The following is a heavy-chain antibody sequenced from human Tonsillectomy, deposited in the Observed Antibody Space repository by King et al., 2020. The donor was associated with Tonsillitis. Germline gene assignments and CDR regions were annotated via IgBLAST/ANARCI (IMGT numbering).Heavy chain of an antibody. CDR1: DDSISSAIYY. Sequence: VQLQESGPGLVKPSQTLSLTCTVSDDSISSAIYYWSWIRQGPGGGLEWIGYILRRGTTYYNPSLRSRVTISLDTSRNQFSLRLDSVTAADTAVYYCARGDFDRPQRYGPLGRWGQGTLIAVSS. V-gene: IGHV4-31*03. CDR2: ILRRGTT. CDR3: ARGDFDRPQRYGPLGR. J-gene: IGHJ4*02. D-gene: IGHD3-9*01.